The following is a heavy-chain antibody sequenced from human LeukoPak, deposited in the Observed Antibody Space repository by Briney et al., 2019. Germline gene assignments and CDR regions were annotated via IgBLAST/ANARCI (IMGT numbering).Heavy chain of an antibody. Sequence: ASVKVSCKASGYTFTGYYMHWVRQAPGQGLECMGWINPNSGGTNYAQKFQGRVTMTRDTSISTAYMELSRLRSDDTAVYYCARDNGSGSYFRYTFDYWGQGTLVTVSS. CDR2: INPNSGGT. V-gene: IGHV1-2*02. CDR1: GYTFTGYY. CDR3: ARDNGSGSYFRYTFDY. J-gene: IGHJ4*02. D-gene: IGHD3-10*01.